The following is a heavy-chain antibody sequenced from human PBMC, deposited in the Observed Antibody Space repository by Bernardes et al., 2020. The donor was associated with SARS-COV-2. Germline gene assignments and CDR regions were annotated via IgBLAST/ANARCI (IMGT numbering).Heavy chain of an antibody. D-gene: IGHD3-10*01. Sequence: ASVKVSCKVSGYTLTELSMHWVRQAPGQGLEWMGCFDPEDGETIYAQKFQGRVTMTEDTSTDTAYMELSSLRSEDTAVYYCATGCGYDGSGIPLYWCQGNLVTVSS. CDR3: ATGCGYDGSGIPLY. J-gene: IGHJ4*02. CDR1: GYTLTELS. V-gene: IGHV1-24*01. CDR2: FDPEDGET.